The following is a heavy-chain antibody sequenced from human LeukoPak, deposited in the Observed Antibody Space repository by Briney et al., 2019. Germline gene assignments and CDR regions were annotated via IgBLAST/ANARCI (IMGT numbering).Heavy chain of an antibody. CDR3: ARGPPNWGYDY. CDR2: MSPNSGDT. D-gene: IGHD7-27*01. Sequence: ASVKVSCKASGYTFTSYDFNWVRQATGQRPEWMVWMSPNSGDTGYAQKFQDRVTMTRNTSISTAYMELSSLRSDDTAVYYCARGPPNWGYDYWGPGTPVTVSS. J-gene: IGHJ4*02. CDR1: GYTFTSYD. V-gene: IGHV1-8*01.